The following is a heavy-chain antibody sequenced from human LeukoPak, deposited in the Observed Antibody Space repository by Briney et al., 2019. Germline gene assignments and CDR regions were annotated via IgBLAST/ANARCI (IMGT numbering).Heavy chain of an antibody. V-gene: IGHV3-23*01. J-gene: IGHJ6*02. CDR1: GFTFSSYA. CDR3: AKEKAPRYGMDV. Sequence: GGSLRLSCAASGFTFSSYAMSWVRQAPGKGLEWGSAISGSGGSTYYADSVKGRFTISRDNSKNTLYLQMNSLRAEDTAVYYFAKEKAPRYGMDVWGQGTTVTVSS. CDR2: ISGSGGST.